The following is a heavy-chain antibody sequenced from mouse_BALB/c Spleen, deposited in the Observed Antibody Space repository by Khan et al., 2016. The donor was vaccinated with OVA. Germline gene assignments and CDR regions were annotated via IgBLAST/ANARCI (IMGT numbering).Heavy chain of an antibody. CDR1: GYTFTSYW. D-gene: IGHD3-1*01. V-gene: IGHV1-7*01. CDR3: AGCSGPYYAIDY. CDR2: INPSTGYT. Sequence: QVQLKQSGAELAKPGASVKMSCKASGYTFTSYWMHWVKQRPGQGLEWIGYINPSTGYTEYNQKFKDKATLTADKSSSTAYLQLSSLTSEDSAVXYRAGCSGPYYAIDYWGQGTPVTVSS. J-gene: IGHJ4*01.